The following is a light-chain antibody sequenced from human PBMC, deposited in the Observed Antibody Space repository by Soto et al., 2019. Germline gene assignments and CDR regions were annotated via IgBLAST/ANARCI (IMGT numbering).Light chain of an antibody. Sequence: QSALTQPPSASGSLGQSVTISCTGTSSDVGGYNYVSWHQQHLGKAPKVMIYEVTERPPGVPDRFSGSKSGNTASLTVSGLQAEDEADYYCSSFAGGGNPVLLGGGTKVTVL. CDR2: EVT. CDR1: SSDVGGYNY. J-gene: IGLJ2*01. V-gene: IGLV2-8*01. CDR3: SSFAGGGNPVL.